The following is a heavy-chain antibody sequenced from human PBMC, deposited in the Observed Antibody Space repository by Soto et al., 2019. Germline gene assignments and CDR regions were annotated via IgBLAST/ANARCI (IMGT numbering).Heavy chain of an antibody. CDR2: IWYDGSNK. D-gene: IGHD3-10*01. Sequence: GGSLRLSCAASGFPFSSYCMHWVRQAPGKGLEWVAVIWYDGSNKYYADSVKGRFTISRDNSKNTLYLQMNSLRAEDTAVYYCARDALITMVRGVIIVPWFDPWGQGTLVTVSS. V-gene: IGHV3-33*01. CDR1: GFPFSSYC. CDR3: ARDALITMVRGVIIVPWFDP. J-gene: IGHJ5*02.